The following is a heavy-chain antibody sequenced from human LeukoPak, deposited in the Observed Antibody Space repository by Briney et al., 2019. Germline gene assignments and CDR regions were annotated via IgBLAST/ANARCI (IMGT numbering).Heavy chain of an antibody. V-gene: IGHV3-23*01. CDR3: ATGRDGYTAPDY. CDR2: ISAADGDNT. J-gene: IGHJ4*02. Sequence: GGSLRLSCAASGFTFRNYAMGWVRQAPGKGLEWVSVISAADGDNTYYADSVKGRFTISRDNAKNSLYLQMNSLRAEDTAVYYCATGRDGYTAPDYWGQGTLVTVSS. CDR1: GFTFRNYA. D-gene: IGHD5-12*01.